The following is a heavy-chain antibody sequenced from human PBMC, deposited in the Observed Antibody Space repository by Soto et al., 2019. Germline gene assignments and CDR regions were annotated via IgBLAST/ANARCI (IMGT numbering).Heavy chain of an antibody. CDR2: ISGSGDST. J-gene: IGHJ6*02. CDR1: GFTSSDYA. D-gene: IGHD3-10*01. V-gene: IGHV3-23*01. CDR3: AKDVLLWFGELTPGAFYGMDV. Sequence: EGQLLASGGGLVQPGGSLRLSCAASGFTSSDYAMSWVRQAPGKGLEWVSLISGSGDSTYYADSVKGRFTISRDNSKNTLYLQMNSLRAEDTAVYYCAKDVLLWFGELTPGAFYGMDVWGQGTAVTVSS.